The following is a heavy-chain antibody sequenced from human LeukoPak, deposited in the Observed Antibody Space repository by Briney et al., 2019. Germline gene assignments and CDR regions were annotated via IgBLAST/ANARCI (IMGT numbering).Heavy chain of an antibody. CDR2: ISSSSSSI. J-gene: IGHJ3*02. D-gene: IGHD3-10*01. V-gene: IGHV3-21*01. CDR3: EREGSNYYGSGSYFRGDAFDI. Sequence: PGGSLILSCAASGFTFSSYSMNWVRQARGKGLEWVSSISSSSSSIYYADSVKGRFTISRDNAKNSMYLQMNSLRAEDTAVYYCEREGSNYYGSGSYFRGDAFDIWGEGTMVTVSS. CDR1: GFTFSSYS.